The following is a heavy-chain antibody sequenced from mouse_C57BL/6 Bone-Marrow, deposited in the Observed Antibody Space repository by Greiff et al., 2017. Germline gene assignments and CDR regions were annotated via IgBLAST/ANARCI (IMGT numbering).Heavy chain of an antibody. CDR2: INPSSGYT. J-gene: IGHJ2*01. V-gene: IGHV1-7*01. CDR1: GYTFTSDW. D-gene: IGHD2-1*01. Sequence: VQLQESGAELAKPGASVKLSCKASGYTFTSDWMHWVKQRPGQGLEWIGYINPSSGYTKYNQKFKDKATLTAAKSSSTAYMQLSSLTYEDSAVYYCARWNYGKGIDYWGQGTTLTVSS. CDR3: ARWNYGKGIDY.